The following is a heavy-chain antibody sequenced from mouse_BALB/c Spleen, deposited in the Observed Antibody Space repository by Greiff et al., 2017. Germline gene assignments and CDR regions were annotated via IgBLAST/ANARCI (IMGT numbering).Heavy chain of an antibody. J-gene: IGHJ4*01. CDR2: INPSNGRT. V-gene: IGHV1S81*02. CDR3: ARCVSYYAMDD. Sequence: QVQLQQPGAELVKPGASVKLSCKASGYTFTSYWMHWVKQRPGQGLEWIGEINPSNGRTNYNEKFKSKATLTVDKSSSTAYMQLSSLTSEDSAVYYCARCVSYYAMDDWGQGTSVTVSA. CDR1: GYTFTSYW.